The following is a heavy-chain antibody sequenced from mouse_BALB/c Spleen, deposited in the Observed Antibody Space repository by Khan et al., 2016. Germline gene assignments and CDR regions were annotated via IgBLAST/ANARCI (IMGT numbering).Heavy chain of an antibody. Sequence: QVQLKQSGAELVGPGASVKLSCKALGYTFTDYEMHWVRQTPVHGLEWIGGFHPGSGGTAYNQRFKGKATLTDDKSSSTAYMELSSLTSEDPAVYYCTNRYEAWFTYWGQGTLVTVSA. J-gene: IGHJ3*01. D-gene: IGHD2-14*01. CDR1: GYTFTDYE. V-gene: IGHV1-15*01. CDR2: FHPGSGGT. CDR3: TNRYEAWFTY.